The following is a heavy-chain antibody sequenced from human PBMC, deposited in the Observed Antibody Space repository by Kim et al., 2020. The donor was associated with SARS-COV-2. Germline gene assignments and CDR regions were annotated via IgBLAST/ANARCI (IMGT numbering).Heavy chain of an antibody. J-gene: IGHJ4*02. V-gene: IGHV5-10-1*01. Sequence: GESLKISCKGSGYSFTSYWISWVRQMPGKGLEWMGRIDPSDSYTNYSPSFQGHVTISADKSISTAYLQWSSLKASDTAMYYCARHEYYDILTGLYYFDYWGQGTLVTVSS. CDR3: ARHEYYDILTGLYYFDY. CDR1: GYSFTSYW. CDR2: IDPSDSYT. D-gene: IGHD3-9*01.